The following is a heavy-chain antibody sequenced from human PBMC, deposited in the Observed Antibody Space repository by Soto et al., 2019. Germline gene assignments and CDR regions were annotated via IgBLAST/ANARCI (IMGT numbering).Heavy chain of an antibody. V-gene: IGHV3-30*18. J-gene: IGHJ6*02. CDR2: ISYDGSNK. Sequence: QVQLVESEGGVVQPGRSLRLSCAASGFTFSSYGMHWVRQAPGKGLEWVAVISYDGSNKYYADSVKGRFTISRDNSKNTLYLQMNSLRAEDTAVYYCANNIVVVPAAMDYYGMDVWGQGTTVTVSS. CDR3: ANNIVVVPAAMDYYGMDV. D-gene: IGHD2-2*01. CDR1: GFTFSSYG.